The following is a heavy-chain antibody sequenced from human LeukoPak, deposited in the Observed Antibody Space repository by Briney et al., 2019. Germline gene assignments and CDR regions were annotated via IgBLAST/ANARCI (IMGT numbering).Heavy chain of an antibody. D-gene: IGHD2-21*01. CDR1: GFTFSSYD. Sequence: GGSLRLSCAASGFTFSSYDMHWVRQATGKGLEWVSGIGTTGDTYYPGSVKGRFTISRDNSKNTLYLQMNSPRAEDTAIYYCANGDGINHYNWIDPWGQGTLVTVSS. J-gene: IGHJ5*02. CDR2: IGTTGDT. CDR3: ANGDGINHYNWIDP. V-gene: IGHV3-13*04.